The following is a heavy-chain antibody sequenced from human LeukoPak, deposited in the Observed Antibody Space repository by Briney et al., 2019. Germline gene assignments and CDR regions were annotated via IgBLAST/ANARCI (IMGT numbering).Heavy chain of an antibody. CDR1: GFTFSSYE. V-gene: IGHV3-48*03. CDR3: ARLYCSGGSCYRSFDY. Sequence: GGSLRLSCAASGFTFSSYEMNWVRQAPGKGLEWVSYISSSGSTIYYADSVKGRFTISRGDAKNSLYLQMNSLRAEDTAVYYCARLYCSGGSCYRSFDYWGQGTLVTVSS. D-gene: IGHD2-15*01. CDR2: ISSSGSTI. J-gene: IGHJ4*02.